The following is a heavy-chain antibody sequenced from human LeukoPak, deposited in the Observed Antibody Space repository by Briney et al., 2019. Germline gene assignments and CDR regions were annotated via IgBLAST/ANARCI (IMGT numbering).Heavy chain of an antibody. CDR1: GGSISSGGYY. Sequence: SETLSLTCTVSGGSISSGGYYWSWIRQHPGKGPEWIGYIYYSGSTYYNPSLKSRVTISVDTSKNQFSLKLSSVTAADTAVYYCARIVVPAATNWFDPWGQGTLVTVSS. V-gene: IGHV4-31*03. D-gene: IGHD2-2*01. J-gene: IGHJ5*02. CDR3: ARIVVPAATNWFDP. CDR2: IYYSGST.